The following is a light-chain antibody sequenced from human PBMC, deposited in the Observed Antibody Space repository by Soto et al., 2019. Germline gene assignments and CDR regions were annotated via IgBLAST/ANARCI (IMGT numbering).Light chain of an antibody. J-gene: IGKJ5*01. CDR1: QSVSSY. CDR3: QQRMES. V-gene: IGKV3-11*01. CDR2: DAY. Sequence: EFLFTQSPATLSLSPGERATLSCRASQSVSSYLAWYQQKPGQAPRLLIYDAYSRATGIPGRFSGSGSGTDFTLTISSLEPADFAVYYCQQRMESFGQGTRLEIK.